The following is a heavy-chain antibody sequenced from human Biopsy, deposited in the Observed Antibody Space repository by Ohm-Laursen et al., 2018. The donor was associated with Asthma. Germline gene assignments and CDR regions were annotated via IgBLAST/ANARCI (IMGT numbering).Heavy chain of an antibody. CDR1: GGTFNTYV. V-gene: IGHV1-69*13. Sequence: SVKVSCKSLGGTFNTYVIGWVRQAPGQGPEWMGGINSVFGTTTYPQKFQDKVTITADDSTSTVYMELSSLRSEDTAVYYCARKAGSCISRTCYSLDFWGQGTLVTVSS. J-gene: IGHJ4*02. D-gene: IGHD2-2*01. CDR3: ARKAGSCISRTCYSLDF. CDR2: INSVFGTT.